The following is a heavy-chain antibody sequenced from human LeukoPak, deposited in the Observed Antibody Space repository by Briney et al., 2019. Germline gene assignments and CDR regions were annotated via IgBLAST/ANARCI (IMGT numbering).Heavy chain of an antibody. Sequence: PGGSLRLSCAASGLTFSSYAMSWVRQAPGKGLEWVSVIYSGGSTYYADSVKGRFTISRDNSKNTLYLQMNSLRAEDTAVYYCARVGGNYYYGMDVWGQGTTVTVSS. J-gene: IGHJ6*02. V-gene: IGHV3-66*01. CDR2: IYSGGST. CDR1: GLTFSSYA. CDR3: ARVGGNYYYGMDV. D-gene: IGHD3-16*01.